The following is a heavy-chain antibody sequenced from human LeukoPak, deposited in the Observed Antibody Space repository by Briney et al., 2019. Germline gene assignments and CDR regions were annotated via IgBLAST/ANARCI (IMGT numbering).Heavy chain of an antibody. CDR3: ARGWQLVYYY. CDR2: INHSGST. CDR1: GGSFSGYY. Sequence: SETLSLTCAVYGGSFSGYYWSWIRQPPGKGLEWIGEINHSGSTNYNPSLKSRGTISVDTSKNQFSLKLSSVTAADTAVYYCARGWQLVYYYWGQGTLVTVSS. V-gene: IGHV4-34*01. J-gene: IGHJ4*02. D-gene: IGHD6-6*01.